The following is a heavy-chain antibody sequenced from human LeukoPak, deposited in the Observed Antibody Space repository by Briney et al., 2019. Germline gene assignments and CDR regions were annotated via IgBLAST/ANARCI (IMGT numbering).Heavy chain of an antibody. V-gene: IGHV1-18*01. J-gene: IGHJ5*02. D-gene: IGHD3-22*01. Sequence: ASVKVSCKASGYTFTSYGISWVRQAPGQGLEWMGWISAYNGNTNYAQKLQGRVTMTTDTSTSTAYMELRSLRSEDTAMYYCARGPWNYDSSGYYFLWFDPWGQGTLVTVSS. CDR1: GYTFTSYG. CDR2: ISAYNGNT. CDR3: ARGPWNYDSSGYYFLWFDP.